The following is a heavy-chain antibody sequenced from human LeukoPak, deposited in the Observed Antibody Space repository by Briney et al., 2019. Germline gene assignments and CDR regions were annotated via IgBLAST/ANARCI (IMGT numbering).Heavy chain of an antibody. CDR2: IYHSGST. CDR1: GGSISSGGYS. D-gene: IGHD3-10*01. V-gene: IGHV4-30-2*01. J-gene: IGHJ6*04. CDR3: ARRLSGSMVRGPTGGMDV. Sequence: SQTLSLTCAVSGGSISSGGYSWSWIRQPPGKGLEWIGYIYHSGSTYYNPSLKSRVTISVDRSKNQFSLKLSSVTAADTAVYYCARRLSGSMVRGPTGGMDVWGKETTVTVSS.